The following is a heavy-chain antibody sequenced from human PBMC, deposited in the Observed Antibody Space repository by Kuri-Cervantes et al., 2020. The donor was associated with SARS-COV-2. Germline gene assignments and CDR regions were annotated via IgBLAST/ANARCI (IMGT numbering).Heavy chain of an antibody. CDR3: ARGEVEVVVAATPRYFDY. CDR2: ISAYNGNT. CDR1: GYTHTSYG. Sequence: ASVNVSCKASGYTHTSYGISWVRQAPGQGLEWMGWISAYNGNTNYAQKLQGRVTMTTDASTRTAYMELRSLRSDDTAVYYCARGEVEVVVAATPRYFDYWGQGTLVTVSS. D-gene: IGHD2-15*01. V-gene: IGHV1-18*01. J-gene: IGHJ4*02.